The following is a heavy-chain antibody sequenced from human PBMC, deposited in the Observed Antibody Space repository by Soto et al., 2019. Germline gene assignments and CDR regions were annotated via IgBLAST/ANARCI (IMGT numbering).Heavy chain of an antibody. Sequence: PGGSLRLSCAASGFTFSSYAMHWVRQAPGKGLEYVSAITSNGGNTDYASSVKGRFTISRDNAKNSLYLQMNSLRAEDTAVYYCARGPYYYDSSGPWGYFDLWGRGTLVTVSS. J-gene: IGHJ2*01. CDR2: ITSNGGNT. CDR1: GFTFSSYA. D-gene: IGHD3-22*01. CDR3: ARGPYYYDSSGPWGYFDL. V-gene: IGHV3-64*04.